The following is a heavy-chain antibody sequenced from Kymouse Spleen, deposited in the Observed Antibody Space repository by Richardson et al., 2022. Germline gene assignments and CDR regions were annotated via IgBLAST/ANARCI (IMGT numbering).Heavy chain of an antibody. V-gene: IGHV3-9*01. CDR2: ISWNSGSI. CDR3: AKDIGSSNYYYGMDV. Sequence: EVQLVESGGGLVQPGRSLRLSCAASGFTFDDYAMHWVRQAPGKGLEWVSGISWNSGSIGYADSVKGRFTISRDNAKNSLYLQMNSLRAEDTALYYCAKDIGSSNYYYGMDVWGQGTTVTVSS. J-gene: IGHJ6*02. CDR1: GFTFDDYA. D-gene: IGHD6-6*01.